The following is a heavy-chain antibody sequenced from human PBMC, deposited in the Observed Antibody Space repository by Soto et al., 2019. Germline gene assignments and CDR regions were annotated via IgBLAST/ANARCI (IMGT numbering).Heavy chain of an antibody. CDR2: ISGSGSII. D-gene: IGHD3-16*01. CDR1: GFTFSDHY. V-gene: IGHV3-11*01. J-gene: IGHJ4*02. Sequence: QVQLVESGGGLVKPGGSLRLSCAASGFTFSDHYMTWIRQAPGKGLEWVSKISGSGSIIYYADSVKGRFTVSRDNAKNSVYLQMDSLRAEDTAVYYCASDPYHYASGHWGPGTLLTVSS. CDR3: ASDPYHYASGH.